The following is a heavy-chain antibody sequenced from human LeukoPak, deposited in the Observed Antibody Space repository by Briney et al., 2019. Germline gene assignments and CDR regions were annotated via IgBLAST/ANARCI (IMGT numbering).Heavy chain of an antibody. CDR2: IWDDGSSK. J-gene: IGHJ4*02. Sequence: GGSLRLSCAASGFTFSSYGMHWARQAPGKGLEWVAVIWDDGSSKYYGDSVKGRFTISRDNSKSTLYLQMNSLRAEDTAVYYCAKPTRGSGSFLIDFWGQGTLVTVSS. V-gene: IGHV3-33*06. CDR1: GFTFSSYG. D-gene: IGHD1-26*01. CDR3: AKPTRGSGSFLIDF.